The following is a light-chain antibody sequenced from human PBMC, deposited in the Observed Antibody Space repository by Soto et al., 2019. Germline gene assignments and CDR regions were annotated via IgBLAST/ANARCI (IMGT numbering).Light chain of an antibody. CDR3: CSYSVGSTYV. J-gene: IGLJ1*01. CDR1: SSDVGSYNL. V-gene: IGLV2-23*01. CDR2: EGS. Sequence: QSVLTQPASVSGSPGQSITISCTGTSSDVGSYNLVSWYQQHPGKAPKLMIYEGSKRPSGVSNRFSGSKSGSTASLTISGLQAEDEADYYCCSYSVGSTYVFGTGTKVTVL.